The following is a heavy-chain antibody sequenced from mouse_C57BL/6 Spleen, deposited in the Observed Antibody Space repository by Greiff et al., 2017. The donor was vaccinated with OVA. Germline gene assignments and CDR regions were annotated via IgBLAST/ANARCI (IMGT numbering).Heavy chain of an antibody. Sequence: VQLKQSGPELVKPGASVKISCKASGYAFSSSWMNWVKQRPGKGLEWIGRIYPGDGDTNYNGKFKGKATLTADKSSSTAYMQLSSLTSEDSAVYFCARRDYGSSYAMDYWGQGTSVTVSS. CDR1: GYAFSSSW. V-gene: IGHV1-82*01. CDR2: IYPGDGDT. CDR3: ARRDYGSSYAMDY. D-gene: IGHD1-1*01. J-gene: IGHJ4*01.